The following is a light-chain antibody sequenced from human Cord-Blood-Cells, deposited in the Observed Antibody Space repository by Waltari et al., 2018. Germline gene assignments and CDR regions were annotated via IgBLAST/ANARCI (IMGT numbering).Light chain of an antibody. V-gene: IGLV2-23*03. J-gene: IGLJ3*02. CDR3: CSYVGSSTFWV. CDR2: EGS. CDR1: STDVGSYNL. Sequence: QSALTQPTSVSGSPGQSITISCPGTSTDVGSYNLVSWYQQHPGKAPKLMIYEGSKRPSGVSNRFSGSKSGNTASLTISGLQAEDEADYYCCSYVGSSTFWVFGGGTKLTVL.